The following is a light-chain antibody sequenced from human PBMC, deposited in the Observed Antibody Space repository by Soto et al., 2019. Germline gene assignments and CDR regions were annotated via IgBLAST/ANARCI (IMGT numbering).Light chain of an antibody. CDR1: QSVSSSY. CDR2: GAS. CDR3: QQYGSSPLT. J-gene: IGKJ4*01. Sequence: EIVLTQSPGTLSLSPGERATLSCRASQSVSSSYLAWYQQKPGQAPRLLIYGASSRATGIPDRFSGSGSGTDFTLTISRLESEDFAVYYCQQYGSSPLTFGGGPKVEIK. V-gene: IGKV3-20*01.